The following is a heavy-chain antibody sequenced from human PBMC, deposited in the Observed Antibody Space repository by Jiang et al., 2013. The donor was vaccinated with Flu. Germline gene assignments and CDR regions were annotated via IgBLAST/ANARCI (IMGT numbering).Heavy chain of an antibody. V-gene: IGHV4-39*01. J-gene: IGHJ4*02. Sequence: PGKGLEWIGSINYSGSTSYNVSLKSRVTISVDTSKNQFSLKLSSVTAADTVVYYCAGLPPGGISWGQGTLVTVSS. CDR3: AGLPPGGIS. D-gene: IGHD4-23*01. CDR2: INYSGST.